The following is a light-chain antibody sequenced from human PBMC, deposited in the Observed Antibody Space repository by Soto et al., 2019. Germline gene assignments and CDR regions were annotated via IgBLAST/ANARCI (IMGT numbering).Light chain of an antibody. CDR3: CLYVGATTYV. V-gene: IGLV2-23*01. J-gene: IGLJ1*01. CDR1: SGFVRTYSL. Sequence: QSAPAQPASVSGSPGHSITIPCTGASGFVRTYSLVSWYQQHPGKAPKVVIYEGHKRPSGVPARFAGTTSVNTACLTISGLQTDDEADYYCCLYVGATTYVFGTGPKVTVL. CDR2: EGH.